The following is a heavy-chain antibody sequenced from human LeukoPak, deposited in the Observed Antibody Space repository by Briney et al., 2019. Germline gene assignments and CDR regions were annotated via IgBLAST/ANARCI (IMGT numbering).Heavy chain of an antibody. Sequence: PGGSLRLSCAASGFTFSNYWMHWVRQAPGKALIWVSRIKSDGSSTTYADSVKGRFTISRDNAKNTLYLQMNSLRAEDTAVYYCSRDSLSSCGGDCYSGLDVWGQGTTVTVSS. CDR3: SRDSLSSCGGDCYSGLDV. V-gene: IGHV3-74*01. CDR1: GFTFSNYW. D-gene: IGHD2-21*02. J-gene: IGHJ6*02. CDR2: IKSDGSST.